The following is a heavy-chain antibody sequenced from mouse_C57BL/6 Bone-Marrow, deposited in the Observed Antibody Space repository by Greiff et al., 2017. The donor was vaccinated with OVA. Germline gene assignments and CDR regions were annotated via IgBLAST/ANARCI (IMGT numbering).Heavy chain of an antibody. CDR1: GYTFTDYY. V-gene: IGHV1-76*01. Sequence: QVQLQQSGAELVRPGASVKLSCKASGYTFTDYYINWVKQRPGQGLEWIARIYPGSGNTYYNEKFKGKATLTAEKSSSTAYMQLSSLTSEDSAVYFCARSTTVVATGNAMDYWGQGTSVTVSS. CDR3: ARSTTVVATGNAMDY. J-gene: IGHJ4*01. D-gene: IGHD1-1*01. CDR2: IYPGSGNT.